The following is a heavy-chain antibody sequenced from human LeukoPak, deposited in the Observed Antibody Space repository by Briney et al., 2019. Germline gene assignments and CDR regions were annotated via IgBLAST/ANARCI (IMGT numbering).Heavy chain of an antibody. J-gene: IGHJ4*02. CDR2: ISSSGSTI. CDR3: AREGRYLLL. V-gene: IGHV3-48*03. CDR1: GFTFSSYE. D-gene: IGHD3-9*01. Sequence: PGGSLRLSCAASGFTFSSYEMNWVRQAPGKGLEWVSYISSSGSTIYYADSVKGRFTISGDNAKNSLYLQMNSLRAEDTAVYYCAREGRYLLLWGQGTLVTVSS.